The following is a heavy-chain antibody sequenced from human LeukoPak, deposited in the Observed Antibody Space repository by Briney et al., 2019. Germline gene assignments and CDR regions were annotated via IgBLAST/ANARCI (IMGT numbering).Heavy chain of an antibody. J-gene: IGHJ4*02. CDR3: ARGGRYRYGSSDY. D-gene: IGHD5-18*01. CDR1: GYSFTSYW. Sequence: GESLKISCKGSGYSFTSYWIGWVRQMPRKGLEWMGIIHPGDSDTRYSPSFQGQVTMSADESITTAYLQWSSLKASDSAMYYCARGGRYRYGSSDYWGQGTLVTVSS. CDR2: IHPGDSDT. V-gene: IGHV5-51*01.